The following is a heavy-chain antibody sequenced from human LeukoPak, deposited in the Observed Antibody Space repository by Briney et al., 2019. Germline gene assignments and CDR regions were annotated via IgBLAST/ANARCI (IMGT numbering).Heavy chain of an antibody. V-gene: IGHV4-4*07. CDR3: ARSPGESFSGGSCYSIFFDY. CDR1: GGSISSYY. D-gene: IGHD2-15*01. CDR2: IYTSWST. Sequence: PSETLSLTCTVSGGSISSYYWSWIRQPAGKGLEWIGRIYTSWSTNYNPSLKSRVTISVDTSKNQFSLKLSSVTAADTAVYYCARSPGESFSGGSCYSIFFDYWGQGTLVTVSS. J-gene: IGHJ4*02.